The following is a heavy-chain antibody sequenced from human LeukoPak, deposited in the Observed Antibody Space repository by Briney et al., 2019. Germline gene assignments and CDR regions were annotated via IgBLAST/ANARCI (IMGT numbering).Heavy chain of an antibody. CDR3: ARDSSQYYDFWSGSYGMDV. V-gene: IGHV3-21*01. CDR1: GFTFSSFG. D-gene: IGHD3-3*01. J-gene: IGHJ6*02. CDR2: ISSSSSYI. Sequence: GGSLRLSCAASGFTFSSFGMHWVRQAPGKGLEWVSSISSSSSYIYYADSVKGRFTISRDNAKNSLYLQMNSLRAEDTAVYYCARDSSQYYDFWSGSYGMDVWGQGTTVTVSS.